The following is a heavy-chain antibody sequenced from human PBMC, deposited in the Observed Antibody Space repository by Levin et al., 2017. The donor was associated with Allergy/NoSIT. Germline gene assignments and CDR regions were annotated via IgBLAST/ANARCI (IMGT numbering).Heavy chain of an antibody. V-gene: IGHV4-34*01. CDR2: INHSGNT. Sequence: SETLSLTCAVYGGSFSPYYWSWIRQPPGEGLEWIGEINHSGNTNYNPSLKSRVTISVDTSKNQFSLKLSSVTAADTAVYFCARGYTNSPVHWGQGALVTVSS. CDR3: ARGYTNSPVH. D-gene: IGHD2-2*02. CDR1: GGSFSPYY. J-gene: IGHJ4*02.